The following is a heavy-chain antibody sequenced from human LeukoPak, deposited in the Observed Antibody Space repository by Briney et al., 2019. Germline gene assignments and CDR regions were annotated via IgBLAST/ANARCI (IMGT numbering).Heavy chain of an antibody. D-gene: IGHD3-9*01. CDR2: INHSGST. J-gene: IGHJ4*02. Sequence: PSETLSLTCAVYGVSFSGYYWSWIRQPPGKGLEWIGEINHSGSTNYNPSLKSRVTISVDTSKNQFSLKLSSVTAADTAVYYCARGVRYFDWLSSLYYFDYWGQGTLVTVSS. CDR3: ARGVRYFDWLSSLYYFDY. V-gene: IGHV4-34*01. CDR1: GVSFSGYY.